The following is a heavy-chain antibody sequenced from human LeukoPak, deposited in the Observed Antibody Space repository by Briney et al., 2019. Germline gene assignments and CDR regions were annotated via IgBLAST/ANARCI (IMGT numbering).Heavy chain of an antibody. V-gene: IGHV3-33*06. J-gene: IGHJ6*02. D-gene: IGHD2-2*01. CDR1: GFTFSSYG. CDR3: AKPLIDCSSTSCYFYYYYYGMDV. Sequence: GGSLRLSCAASGFTFSSYGMHWVRQAPGKGLEWVAVIWYDGSNKYYADSVKGRFTISRDNSKNTLYLQMNSLRAEDTAVYYCAKPLIDCSSTSCYFYYYYYGMDVWGQGTTVTVSS. CDR2: IWYDGSNK.